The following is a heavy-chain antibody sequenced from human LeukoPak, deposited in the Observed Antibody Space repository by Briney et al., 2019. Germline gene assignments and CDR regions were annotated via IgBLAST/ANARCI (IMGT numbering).Heavy chain of an antibody. Sequence: GGSLRLSCAASGFTFSSYGMHWVRQAPGKGLEWVAVIWYDGSNKYYADSVKGRFTISRDNSKNTLYLQMNSLRAEDTAVYYCARDWLGELLYIFDYWGQGTLVTVSS. J-gene: IGHJ4*02. CDR2: IWYDGSNK. D-gene: IGHD3-10*01. V-gene: IGHV3-33*01. CDR3: ARDWLGELLYIFDY. CDR1: GFTFSSYG.